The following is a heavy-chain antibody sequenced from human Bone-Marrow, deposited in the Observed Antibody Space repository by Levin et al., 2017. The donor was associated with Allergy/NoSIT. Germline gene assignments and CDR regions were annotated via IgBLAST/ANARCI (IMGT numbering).Heavy chain of an antibody. CDR3: VRLIMSNFQTYAYRMDV. Sequence: GGSLRLSCKGLGSSFDTHWIGWVRQTPGKGLECMGLIYPDDSDTKYSPSFQGQVTISADKSSSTAFLQWSSVKASDTAMYYCVRLIMSNFQTYAYRMDVWGQGTTVIVSS. CDR1: GSSFDTHW. D-gene: IGHD2-8*01. J-gene: IGHJ6*02. CDR2: IYPDDSDT. V-gene: IGHV5-51*01.